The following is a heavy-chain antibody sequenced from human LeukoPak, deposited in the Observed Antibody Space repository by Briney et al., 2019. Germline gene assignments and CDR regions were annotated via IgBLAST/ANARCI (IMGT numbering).Heavy chain of an antibody. V-gene: IGHV1-8*01. CDR3: ARAVGELTGWDYYYYMDV. CDR2: MNPNSGNT. Sequence: GASVKVSCKASGYTFTSYDINWVRQATGQGLEWMGWMNPNSGNTGYAQKFQGRVTMTRNTSISTAYMELSSLRSEDTAVYYCARAVGELTGWDYYYYMDVWGKGTTVTISS. J-gene: IGHJ6*03. CDR1: GYTFTSYD. D-gene: IGHD3-10*01.